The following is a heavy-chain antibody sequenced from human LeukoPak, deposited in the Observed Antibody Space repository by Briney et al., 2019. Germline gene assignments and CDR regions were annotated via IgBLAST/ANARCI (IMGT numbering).Heavy chain of an antibody. V-gene: IGHV3-23*01. CDR3: AKDITGTTRFDY. CDR1: GFTFSSYA. CDR2: ISGSGGNT. Sequence: PGASLRLSCAASGFTFSSYAMSWVRQAPGKGLEWVSGISGSGGNTYYADSVKGRFTISRDSSKNTLYLQMDSLRAEDTAAYYCAKDITGTTRFDYWGQGTLVTVSS. J-gene: IGHJ4*02. D-gene: IGHD1-7*01.